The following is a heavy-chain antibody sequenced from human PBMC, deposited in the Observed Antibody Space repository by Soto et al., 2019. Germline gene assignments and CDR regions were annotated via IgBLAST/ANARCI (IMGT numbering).Heavy chain of an antibody. Sequence: ASVKVSCKASGYTFTSYGISWVRQAPGQGLEWMGWISAYNGNTKYAQKLQGRVTMTTDTSTSTAYMELRSLRSDDTAVYYCARNYDSRRSWSVDYYYYYGMDVWGQGTTVTVSS. CDR2: ISAYNGNT. V-gene: IGHV1-18*04. CDR1: GYTFTSYG. CDR3: ARNYDSRRSWSVDYYYYYGMDV. D-gene: IGHD3-22*01. J-gene: IGHJ6*02.